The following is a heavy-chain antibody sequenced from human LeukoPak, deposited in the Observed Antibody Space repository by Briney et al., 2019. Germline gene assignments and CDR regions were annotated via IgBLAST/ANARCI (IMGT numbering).Heavy chain of an antibody. J-gene: IGHJ4*02. CDR1: GFIFSSYW. CDR2: INPDGTST. Sequence: GGSLRLSCATSGFIFSSYWIHWVRQAPGKGLVWVSRINPDGTSTIYADSVKGRFTISRDNAKNTLYLQMNSLRAEDTAVYYCAGDVLWGQGTLVTVSS. CDR3: AGDVL. V-gene: IGHV3-74*01.